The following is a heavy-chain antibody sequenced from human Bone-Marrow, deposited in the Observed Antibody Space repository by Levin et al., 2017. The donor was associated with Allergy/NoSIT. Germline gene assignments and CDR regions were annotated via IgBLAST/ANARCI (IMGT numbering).Heavy chain of an antibody. Sequence: GGSLRLSCETSEFTLSSYSMYWVRQAPGKGLEWVSSISGGGSYIYYADSVKGRFTVFRDHAKNSVLLQMNSLRVDDTAVYYCARDLPVVGATWGGPDYWGQGTLVTVSS. CDR2: ISGGGSYI. CDR1: EFTLSSYS. V-gene: IGHV3-21*06. J-gene: IGHJ4*02. CDR3: ARDLPVVGATWGGPDY. D-gene: IGHD1-26*01.